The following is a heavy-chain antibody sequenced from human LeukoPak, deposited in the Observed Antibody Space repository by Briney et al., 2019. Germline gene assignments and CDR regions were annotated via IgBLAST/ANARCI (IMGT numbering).Heavy chain of an antibody. D-gene: IGHD6-6*01. CDR1: GYTFTSYG. Sequence: ASVTVSFTPSGYTFTSYGISWVRQAAGQGLEGMGWISAYNGNTNYAQKLQGRVTMTTDTSTSTAYMELRSLRSDDTAVYYCARDSGIAARYFDYWGQGTLVTVSS. CDR2: ISAYNGNT. J-gene: IGHJ4*02. V-gene: IGHV1-18*01. CDR3: ARDSGIAARYFDY.